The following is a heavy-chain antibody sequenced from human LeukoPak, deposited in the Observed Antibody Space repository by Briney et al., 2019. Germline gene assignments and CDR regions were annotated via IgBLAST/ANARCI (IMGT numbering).Heavy chain of an antibody. Sequence: GGSLRLSCAASGFTFSDYALSWVRQAPGKGLEWVSTITGSGGTTYYADSVKGRFTTSRDNSKNTLYLQMISLRTEDTAVYYCAEEVGSTYPTFDYWGQGALVTVSS. CDR1: GFTFSDYA. D-gene: IGHD1-26*01. CDR2: ITGSGGTT. V-gene: IGHV3-23*01. J-gene: IGHJ4*02. CDR3: AEEVGSTYPTFDY.